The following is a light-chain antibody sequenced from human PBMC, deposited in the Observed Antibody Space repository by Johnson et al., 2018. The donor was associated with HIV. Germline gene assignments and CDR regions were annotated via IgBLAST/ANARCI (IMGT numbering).Light chain of an antibody. CDR2: ENN. Sequence: QSVLTQPPSVSAAPGQKVTISCSGSSSNIGNNYVSWYQQLPGTAPKLLIYENNKRPSGIPDRFSGSKSGTSATLGITGLQTGDEAYYYCGTWDSSLYVFVFGPGTKVTVL. V-gene: IGLV1-51*02. CDR3: GTWDSSLYVFV. CDR1: SSNIGNNY. J-gene: IGLJ1*01.